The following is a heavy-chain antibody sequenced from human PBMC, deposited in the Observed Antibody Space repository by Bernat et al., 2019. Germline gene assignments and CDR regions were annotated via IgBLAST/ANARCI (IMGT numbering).Heavy chain of an antibody. D-gene: IGHD3-10*01. CDR2: IYSGGTT. Sequence: VRLVESGGGLIQPGGSLRLSCTASGFAVSSNYMTWVRQAPGKGLEWVSVIYSGGTTYYADSVKGRFIIHRDNSKDTLYLHMNSLSAEDTDVYYCASGNAGSLDYWGQGTLVTVSS. CDR1: GFAVSSNY. J-gene: IGHJ4*02. V-gene: IGHV3-53*01. CDR3: ASGNAGSLDY.